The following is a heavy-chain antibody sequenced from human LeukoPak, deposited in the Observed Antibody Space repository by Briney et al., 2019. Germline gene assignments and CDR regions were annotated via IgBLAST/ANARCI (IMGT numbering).Heavy chain of an antibody. CDR3: ELGITMIGGV. CDR2: ISSSGSTI. J-gene: IGHJ6*04. Sequence: PGGSLRLSCAASGFTFSSYEMNWARQAPGKGLEWVSYISSSGSTIYYADSVKGRFTISRDNAKNSLYLQMNSLRAEDTAVYYAELGITMIGGVWGKGTTVTISS. D-gene: IGHD3-10*02. CDR1: GFTFSSYE. V-gene: IGHV3-48*03.